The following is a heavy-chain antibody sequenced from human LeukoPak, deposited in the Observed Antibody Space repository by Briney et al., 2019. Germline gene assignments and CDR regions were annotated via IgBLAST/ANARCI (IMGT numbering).Heavy chain of an antibody. CDR1: GFTFSSYA. Sequence: GGSLRLTCAASGFTFSSYAMSWVCQAPGKGLERVAAISGSGGSTYYADSVKGRFTISRDNSKNTLYLQMNSLRAEDTAVYYCAKDGEGDGYNLFAGYYYGMDVWGQGTTVTVSS. CDR2: ISGSGGST. V-gene: IGHV3-23*01. J-gene: IGHJ6*02. D-gene: IGHD5-24*01. CDR3: AKDGEGDGYNLFAGYYYGMDV.